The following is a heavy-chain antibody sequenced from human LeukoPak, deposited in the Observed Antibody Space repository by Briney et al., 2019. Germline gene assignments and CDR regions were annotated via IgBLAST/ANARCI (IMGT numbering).Heavy chain of an antibody. D-gene: IGHD3-10*01. CDR3: ARSHGSGSYYNLNDY. V-gene: IGHV4-59*01. Sequence: SETLSLTCTVSGGSIRNYYWSWIRQPPGKGLEWIGYVYYSGSTDYNPSLRSRVTISVDTSKNQFSLKLTSVTAADTAVYYCARSHGSGSYYNLNDYWGQGTLVTVSP. J-gene: IGHJ4*02. CDR2: VYYSGST. CDR1: GGSIRNYY.